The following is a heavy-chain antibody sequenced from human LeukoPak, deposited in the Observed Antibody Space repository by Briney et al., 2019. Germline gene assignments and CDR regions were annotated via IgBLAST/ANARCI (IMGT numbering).Heavy chain of an antibody. Sequence: GGSLRLSCSASGXTFSSYAVHWVRQAPGKGLEYVSAITSNGGTTYYADSVKGRFTISRDNSKNTLYLQMSSLRAEDTAVYYCVKTYGYCSSTSCYVFDYWGQGTLVTVSS. CDR1: GXTFSSYA. J-gene: IGHJ4*02. D-gene: IGHD2-2*01. CDR2: ITSNGGTT. V-gene: IGHV3-64D*09. CDR3: VKTYGYCSSTSCYVFDY.